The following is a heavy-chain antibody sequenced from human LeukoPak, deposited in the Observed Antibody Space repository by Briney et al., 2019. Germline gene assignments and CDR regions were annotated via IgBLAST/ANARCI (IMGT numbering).Heavy chain of an antibody. CDR3: ARVFRRDGYFDY. V-gene: IGHV4-59*01. D-gene: IGHD5-24*01. CDR1: GGSITEYY. J-gene: IGHJ4*02. Sequence: SQTLSLTCTVSGGSITEYYWSWIRQPAGQGLEWIGYIFYTGNTNYNPSLKSRVTISVDASKNQFSLQLSSVTAADTAVYYCARVFRRDGYFDYWGQGTLVTVSS. CDR2: IFYTGNT.